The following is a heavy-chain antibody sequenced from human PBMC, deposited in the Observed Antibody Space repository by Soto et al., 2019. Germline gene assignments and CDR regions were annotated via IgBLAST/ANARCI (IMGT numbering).Heavy chain of an antibody. J-gene: IGHJ4*02. V-gene: IGHV4-34*01. D-gene: IGHD4-17*01. CDR3: ARFYYGDYDDY. Sequence: QVQLQQWGAGLLKPSETLSLTCAVYGGSFSGYYWSWIRQPPGKGLEWIGEINRSGSTNYNPSLKSRVTISVDTSKNQFSLKLSSVTAADTAVYYCARFYYGDYDDYWGQGTLVTVSS. CDR1: GGSFSGYY. CDR2: INRSGST.